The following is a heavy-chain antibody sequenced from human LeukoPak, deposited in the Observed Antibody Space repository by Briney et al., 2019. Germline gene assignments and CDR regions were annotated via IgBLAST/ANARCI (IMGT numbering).Heavy chain of an antibody. Sequence: GGSLRLSCAASGFTFSSYSMNWVRQAPGKGLEWVSSISSNSSYIYYADSVKGRFTISRDNAKNSLYLQMNSLRAEDTAVYYCAREAVAGTGDYWGQGTLVTVSS. J-gene: IGHJ4*02. D-gene: IGHD6-19*01. CDR2: ISSNSSYI. CDR3: AREAVAGTGDY. V-gene: IGHV3-21*01. CDR1: GFTFSSYS.